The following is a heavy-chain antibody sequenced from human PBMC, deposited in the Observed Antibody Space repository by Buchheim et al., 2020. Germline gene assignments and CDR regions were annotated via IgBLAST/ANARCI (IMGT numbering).Heavy chain of an antibody. J-gene: IGHJ4*02. CDR3: VRQSIHYYDSRIDF. Sequence: QVQLQQWGAGLLTPSETLSLTCAVSGGSLRGYYWGWIRQSPGKGLQWIAEINHSGSTEYDPSLKSRLTISVDTSRNQISLRLTSGTAADTTTYFCVRQSIHYYDSRIDFWGQGT. CDR1: GGSLRGYY. D-gene: IGHD3-22*01. V-gene: IGHV4-34*01. CDR2: INHSGST.